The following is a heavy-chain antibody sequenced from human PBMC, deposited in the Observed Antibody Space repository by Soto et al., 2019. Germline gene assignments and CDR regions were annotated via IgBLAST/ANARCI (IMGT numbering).Heavy chain of an antibody. J-gene: IGHJ4*02. CDR3: ARGVGYAAQDY. V-gene: IGHV3-74*01. D-gene: IGHD6-25*01. Sequence: PGGSLRLSCAASGFTFSNYWMHWVRQAPGKGLVWVSRISDDGSSTSYADSVKGRFTISRDNAKNTLYLQVDSLRAEDTAVYYCARGVGYAAQDYWGQGTLVTVSS. CDR2: ISDDGSST. CDR1: GFTFSNYW.